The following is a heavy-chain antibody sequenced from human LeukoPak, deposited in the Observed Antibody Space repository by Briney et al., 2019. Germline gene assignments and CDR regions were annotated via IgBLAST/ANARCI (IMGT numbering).Heavy chain of an antibody. J-gene: IGHJ4*02. Sequence: SETLSLTCTVSGGSISSYYWSWIRQPPGKGLEWIGYIYYSGSTNYNPSLKSRVTISVDTSKNQFSLKLSSVTAADTVVYYCARDSPVDTAMVNWGQGTLVTVSS. CDR1: GGSISSYY. D-gene: IGHD5-18*01. CDR3: ARDSPVDTAMVN. CDR2: IYYSGST. V-gene: IGHV4-59*01.